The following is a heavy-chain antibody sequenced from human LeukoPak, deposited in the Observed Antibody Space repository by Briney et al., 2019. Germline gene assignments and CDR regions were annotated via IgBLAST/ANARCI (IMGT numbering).Heavy chain of an antibody. D-gene: IGHD3-22*01. CDR3: TKTTTGYSSGQYPGWPADH. Sequence: GGSLRLSCTASGFTFNNYAMYWVRQAPRKGLEWVAGIFGSGGSAHYADSVKGRFTISRDNSKNTVYLQMDSLRGEDTALYYCTKTTTGYSSGQYPGWPADHWGQGALVTVAS. J-gene: IGHJ4*02. CDR2: IFGSGGSA. V-gene: IGHV3-23*01. CDR1: GFTFNNYA.